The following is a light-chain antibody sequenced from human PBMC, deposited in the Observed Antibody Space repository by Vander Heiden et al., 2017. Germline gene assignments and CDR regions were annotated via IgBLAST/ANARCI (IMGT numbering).Light chain of an antibody. CDR2: GAS. V-gene: IGKV3-15*01. J-gene: IGKJ2*01. CDR1: QSVSSN. Sequence: EIVMTQSPATLSVSPGERATLSCRASQSVSSNLAWYQQKPGQAPRLLIYGASTRATGIPARFSGSGSGTEFTLTMRSLHSEDFAVYYCQQYNKWPPYTFGQGTKLEIK. CDR3: QQYNKWPPYT.